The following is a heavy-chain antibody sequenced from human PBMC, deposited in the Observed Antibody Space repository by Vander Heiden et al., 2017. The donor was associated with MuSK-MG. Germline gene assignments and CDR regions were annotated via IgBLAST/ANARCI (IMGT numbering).Heavy chain of an antibody. J-gene: IGHJ6*03. D-gene: IGHD2-15*01. CDR2: IIPIFGTA. V-gene: IGHV1-69*01. CDR1: GGTFSSYA. Sequence: QVQLVQSGAEVKKPGSSVKVSCKASGGTFSSYAISWVRQAPGQGLEWMGGIIPIFGTANYAQKFQGRVTITADESTSTAYMELSSLRSEDTAVYYCASKSGYCSGGSCSYYYYYYYMDVWGKGTTVTVSS. CDR3: ASKSGYCSGGSCSYYYYYYYMDV.